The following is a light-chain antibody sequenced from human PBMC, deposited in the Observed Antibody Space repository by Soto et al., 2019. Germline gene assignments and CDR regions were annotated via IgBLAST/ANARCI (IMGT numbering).Light chain of an antibody. CDR1: QSVSNNY. Sequence: DIVLTQSPGTLSLSPGERATLSCRASQSVSNNYLAWYQQKPGQAPRLLIYAASSRATGIPDRFSASGSGTDFTLTISRLAPEDFAVYYCQQYVSSFTFGPGTKVDIK. CDR2: AAS. CDR3: QQYVSSFT. V-gene: IGKV3-20*01. J-gene: IGKJ3*01.